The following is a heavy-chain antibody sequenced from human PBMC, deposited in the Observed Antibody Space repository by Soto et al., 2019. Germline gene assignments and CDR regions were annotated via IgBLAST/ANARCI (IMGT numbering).Heavy chain of an antibody. CDR3: AKEIEITIFGGHYGMDV. V-gene: IGHV3-30*18. CDR1: GFTFSSYG. Sequence: GGSLRLSCAASGFTFSSYGMHWVRQAPGKGLEWVAVISYDGSNKYYADSVKGRFTISRDNSKNTLYLQMNSLRAEDTAVYYCAKEIEITIFGGHYGMDVWGQGTTVTVSS. D-gene: IGHD3-3*01. J-gene: IGHJ6*02. CDR2: ISYDGSNK.